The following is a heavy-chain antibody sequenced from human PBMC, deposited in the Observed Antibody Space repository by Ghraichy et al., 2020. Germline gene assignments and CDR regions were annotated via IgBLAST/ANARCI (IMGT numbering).Heavy chain of an antibody. J-gene: IGHJ3*02. CDR1: GFSFSSHC. CDR3: AKGYYDKSSYYDTDFFDI. CDR2: ISYDGSNT. Sequence: GGSLRLSCAASGFSFSSHCISWVRQAPGKGLEWVAVISYDGSNTYYADSVRGRFTVSRDNSKNTLYLQMNDLRAEDTALYYCAKGYYDKSSYYDTDFFDIGGQGTMVSVAS. V-gene: IGHV3-30*18. D-gene: IGHD3-22*01.